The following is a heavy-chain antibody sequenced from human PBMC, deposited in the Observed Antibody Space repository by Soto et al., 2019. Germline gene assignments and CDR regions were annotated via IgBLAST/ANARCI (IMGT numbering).Heavy chain of an antibody. J-gene: IGHJ6*02. Sequence: HPGGSLRLSCAASGFTFSSYGMHWVRQAPGKGLEWVAVIWYDGSNKYYADSVKGRFTISRDNSKNTLYLQMNSLRAEDTAVYFCATLAVACPPPPYYYGMDVWGQGTTVTVSS. CDR3: ATLAVACPPPPYYYGMDV. CDR1: GFTFSSYG. CDR2: IWYDGSNK. D-gene: IGHD6-19*01. V-gene: IGHV3-33*01.